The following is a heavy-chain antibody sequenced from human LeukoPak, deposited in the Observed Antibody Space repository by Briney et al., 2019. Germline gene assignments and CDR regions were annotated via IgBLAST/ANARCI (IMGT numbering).Heavy chain of an antibody. Sequence: ASVKVSCKASGYTFTSYDINWVRQAPGQGLEWMGWMNPNRGNTDYAQKFQGRVTMTRNTSISTAYMELSSLRSEDTAVYYCARAYPPYYYDFWSGYYPYYYYGMDVWGQGTTVTVSS. V-gene: IGHV1-8*01. CDR2: MNPNRGNT. J-gene: IGHJ6*02. CDR3: ARAYPPYYYDFWSGYYPYYYYGMDV. CDR1: GYTFTSYD. D-gene: IGHD3-3*01.